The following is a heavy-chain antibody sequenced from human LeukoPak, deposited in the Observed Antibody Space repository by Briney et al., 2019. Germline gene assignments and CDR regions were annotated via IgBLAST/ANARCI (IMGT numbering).Heavy chain of an antibody. D-gene: IGHD4-17*01. CDR1: GGSISSYY. CDR2: IYYSGST. CDR3: AREGVGDYGSFDI. Sequence: PSETLSVTCTVSGGSISSYYWSWIRQPPGKGLEWIGYIYYSGSTNYNPSLKSRVTISVDTSKNQFSLKLSSVTAADTAVYYCAREGVGDYGSFDIWGQGTMVTVSS. V-gene: IGHV4-59*01. J-gene: IGHJ3*02.